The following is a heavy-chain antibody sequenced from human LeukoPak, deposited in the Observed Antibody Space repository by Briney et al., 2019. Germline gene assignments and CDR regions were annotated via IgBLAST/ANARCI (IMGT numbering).Heavy chain of an antibody. CDR1: GFTFDDYG. CDR2: ISWNGGST. D-gene: IGHD3-22*01. V-gene: IGHV3-20*04. Sequence: GGSLRLSCAASGFTFDDYGMSWVRQVPGKGLEWVSGISWNGGSTGYADSVKGRFTISRDNAKNSLYLQMNSLRAEDTALYYCARGVYYYDSSGYYILGYWGQGTLVTVSS. CDR3: ARGVYYYDSSGYYILGY. J-gene: IGHJ4*02.